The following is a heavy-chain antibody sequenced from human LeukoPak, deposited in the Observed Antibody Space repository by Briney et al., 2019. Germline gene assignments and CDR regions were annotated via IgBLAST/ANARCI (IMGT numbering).Heavy chain of an antibody. CDR1: GYSFTSYW. CDR2: MYPGDSDT. D-gene: IGHD5-12*01. CDR3: ASSYSEIKTFDY. V-gene: IGHV5-51*01. Sequence: GESLKISCQSSGYSFTSYWLGWVRQMPGKGLEWMGIMYPGDSDTRYSPSFQGQVTISADKSISTAYLQWSSLKASDTAMYYCASSYSEIKTFDYWGQGTLVTVSS. J-gene: IGHJ4*02.